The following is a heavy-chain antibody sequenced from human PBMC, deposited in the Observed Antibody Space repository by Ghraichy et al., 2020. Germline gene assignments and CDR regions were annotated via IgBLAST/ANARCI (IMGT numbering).Heavy chain of an antibody. V-gene: IGHV3-30*02. CDR1: GFTFSSYG. Sequence: GESLNISCAASGFTFSSYGMHWVRQAPGKGLEWVAFIRYDGSNKYYADSVKGRFTISRDNSKNTLYLQMNSLRAEDTAVYYCAKDRWGRDGSGSYNFDYWGQGTLVTVSS. J-gene: IGHJ4*02. CDR3: AKDRWGRDGSGSYNFDY. D-gene: IGHD3-10*01. CDR2: IRYDGSNK.